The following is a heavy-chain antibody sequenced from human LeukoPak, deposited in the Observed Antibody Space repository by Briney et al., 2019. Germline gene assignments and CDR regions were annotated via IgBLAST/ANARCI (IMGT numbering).Heavy chain of an antibody. V-gene: IGHV1-69*11. CDR3: ATSSRTYSSTDY. Sequence: GASVKVSCKASGGTFSSYAISWVRQAPGRGLEWMGWIIPILGSANYAQSFQGRVTMTADESTSTAYMELSSLRPEDTAVYYCATSSRTYSSTDYWGQGTLVTVSS. J-gene: IGHJ4*02. CDR1: GGTFSSYA. CDR2: IIPILGSA. D-gene: IGHD6-13*01.